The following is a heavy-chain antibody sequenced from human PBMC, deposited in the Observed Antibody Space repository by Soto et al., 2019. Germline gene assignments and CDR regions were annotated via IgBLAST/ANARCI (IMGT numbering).Heavy chain of an antibody. CDR3: ASVWESDVSSWASWLDA. J-gene: IGHJ5*02. Sequence: GASVKVSCKASGYTFTSYGISWVRQAPGQGLEWMGWISAYNGNTDYAQKLQGRVTMTTDTSTSTAYMELRSLRSDDTAVYYCASVWESDVSSWASWLDAWGQGTLVTVSS. CDR2: ISAYNGNT. CDR1: GYTFTSYG. D-gene: IGHD1-26*01. V-gene: IGHV1-18*01.